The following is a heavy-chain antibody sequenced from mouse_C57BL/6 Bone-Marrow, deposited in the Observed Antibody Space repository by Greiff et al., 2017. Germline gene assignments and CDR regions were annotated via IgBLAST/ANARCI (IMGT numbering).Heavy chain of an antibody. V-gene: IGHV1-18*01. Sequence: EVQLQQSGPELVKPGASVKIPCKASGYTFTDYNMDWVKQSHGKSLEWIGDINPNNGGTIYNQKFKGKATLTVDKSSSTAYMELRSLTSEDTAVYYCARRGIRLRLAYWGQGTLVTVSA. CDR3: ARRGIRLRLAY. CDR2: INPNNGGT. D-gene: IGHD1-1*01. CDR1: GYTFTDYN. J-gene: IGHJ3*01.